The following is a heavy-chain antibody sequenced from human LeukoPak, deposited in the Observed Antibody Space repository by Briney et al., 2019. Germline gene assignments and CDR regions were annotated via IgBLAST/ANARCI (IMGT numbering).Heavy chain of an antibody. D-gene: IGHD3-22*01. J-gene: IGHJ6*03. CDR2: ISSSGSTI. CDR3: AKLGFDSSGYYLSGYYYMDV. V-gene: IGHV3-11*04. Sequence: GGSLRLSCAASGFTFSDYYMSWIRQAPGKGLEWVSYISSSGSTIYYADSVKGRFTISRDNSKNTLYLQMNSLRAEDTAVYYCAKLGFDSSGYYLSGYYYMDVWGKGTTVTVSS. CDR1: GFTFSDYY.